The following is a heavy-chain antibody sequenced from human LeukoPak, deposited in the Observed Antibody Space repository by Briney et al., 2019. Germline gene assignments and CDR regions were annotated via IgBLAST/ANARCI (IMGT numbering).Heavy chain of an antibody. V-gene: IGHV3-15*01. CDR3: TTQLLYEHNFDY. CDR1: GFTFSNAW. CDR2: IKSKTDGGTT. J-gene: IGHJ4*02. Sequence: GGSLRLSCTASGFTFSNAWMNWVRQAPGKGLEWVGRIKSKTDGGTTDYAAPVKGRFTISRDDSENTLYLQMNSLKTEDSAVYYCTTQLLYEHNFDYWGQGTLVTVSS. D-gene: IGHD2-2*02.